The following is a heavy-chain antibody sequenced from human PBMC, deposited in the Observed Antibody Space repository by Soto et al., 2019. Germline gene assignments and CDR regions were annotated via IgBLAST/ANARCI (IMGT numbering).Heavy chain of an antibody. J-gene: IGHJ4*02. CDR3: GKDRGGFAGGWEYFDY. CDR1: GFNFDTYSMSRFT. CDR2: VSGSGGKA. Sequence: EVQLLESGGGLVQPGGSLRLSCAASGFNFDTYSMSRFTMSWVRQAPGKGLAWVSSVSGSGGKAYYAESVKGRFIISRVNSKNMLYLQMNSLSAEDTAFYYCGKDRGGFAGGWEYFDYWGQGALVTVSS. D-gene: IGHD6-19*01. V-gene: IGHV3-23*01.